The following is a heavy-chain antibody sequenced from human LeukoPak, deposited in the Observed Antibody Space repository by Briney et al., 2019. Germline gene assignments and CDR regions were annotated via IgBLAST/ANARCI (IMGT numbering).Heavy chain of an antibody. J-gene: IGHJ4*02. V-gene: IGHV3-30*18. Sequence: GGSLRLSCAASGFTFSAFGMHWVRQAPGKGLEWVAVISYDGGYEYLAESVKGRFTISRDDSKNTLYLQINSLRAEDTAMYYCAKEENTAANSWGQGTLVSVSS. D-gene: IGHD2-2*01. CDR1: GFTFSAFG. CDR3: AKEENTAANS. CDR2: ISYDGGYE.